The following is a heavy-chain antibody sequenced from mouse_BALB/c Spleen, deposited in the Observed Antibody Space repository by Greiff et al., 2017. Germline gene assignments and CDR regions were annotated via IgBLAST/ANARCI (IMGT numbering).Heavy chain of an antibody. Sequence: EVQLVETGGGLVQPKGSLKLSCAASGFTFNTNAMNWVRQAPGKGLEWVARIRSKSNNYATYYADSVKDRFTISRDDSQSMLYLQMNNLKTEDTAMYYCVREGPYGNPFAYWGQGTLVTVSA. CDR3: VREGPYGNPFAY. V-gene: IGHV10S3*01. J-gene: IGHJ3*01. CDR1: GFTFNTNA. D-gene: IGHD2-1*01. CDR2: IRSKSNNYAT.